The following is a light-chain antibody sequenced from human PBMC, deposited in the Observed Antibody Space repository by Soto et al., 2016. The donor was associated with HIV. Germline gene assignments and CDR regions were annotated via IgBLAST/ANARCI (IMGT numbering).Light chain of an antibody. Sequence: SYVVTQAPSESVAPGKTAKITCGGDNIGSKRVHWYQQRPGQAPILVVYDDIDRPSGIPERFSGFNSGNTATLTISRVEAGDEADYYCQVWDSISDHLVVFGGGTKLTV. CDR1: NIGSKR. CDR3: QVWDSISDHLVV. V-gene: IGLV3-21*03. J-gene: IGLJ2*01. CDR2: DDI.